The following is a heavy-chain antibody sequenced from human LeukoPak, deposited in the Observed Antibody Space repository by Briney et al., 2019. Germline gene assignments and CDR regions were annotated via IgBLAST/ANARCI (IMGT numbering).Heavy chain of an antibody. V-gene: IGHV3-48*03. Sequence: PGGSLRLSCVASGFTFTNHEMNWVRQAPGKGLEWVSYITTSGRTIYYADSVKGRFTISRDNAKNSLYLQMNSLRAEDTAVYYCVRDRDIAYLRADFWGQGTLVTVSS. CDR1: GFTFTNHE. CDR3: VRDRDIAYLRADF. D-gene: IGHD5-12*01. CDR2: ITTSGRTI. J-gene: IGHJ4*02.